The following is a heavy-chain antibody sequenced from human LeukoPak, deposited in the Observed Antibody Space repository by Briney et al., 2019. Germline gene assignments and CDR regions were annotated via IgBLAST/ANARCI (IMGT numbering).Heavy chain of an antibody. Sequence: GGSLRLSCAASGFTVSNYNMNWVRQAPGKGLEWVSSISSSSYIYYADSVKGRFTTSRDNAKNSLYLQMNSLRAEDAAVYYCARDIGIAARPVFGYWGQGTLVTVSS. CDR2: ISSSSYI. J-gene: IGHJ4*02. D-gene: IGHD6-6*01. CDR1: GFTVSNYN. V-gene: IGHV3-21*01. CDR3: ARDIGIAARPVFGY.